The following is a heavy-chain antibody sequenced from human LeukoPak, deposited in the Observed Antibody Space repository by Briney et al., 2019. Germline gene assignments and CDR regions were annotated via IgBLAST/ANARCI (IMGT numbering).Heavy chain of an antibody. J-gene: IGHJ4*02. D-gene: IGHD3-22*01. V-gene: IGHV3-30-3*01. Sequence: GGSLRLSCAASGFTFSRYVMHWVRQAPGKGLEWVARISFDGSNNYYTDSVKGRFTSSRDNSKNTLYLQMNSLRADDTAVYYCARAGGFFDSSGYDHFDRWGQGTLVTVSS. CDR2: ISFDGSNN. CDR1: GFTFSRYV. CDR3: ARAGGFFDSSGYDHFDR.